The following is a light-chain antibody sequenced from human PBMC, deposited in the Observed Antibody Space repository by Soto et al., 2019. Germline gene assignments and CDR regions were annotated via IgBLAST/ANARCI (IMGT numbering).Light chain of an antibody. J-gene: IGKJ1*01. CDR2: DAS. Sequence: DIQMTQSPSSLSASVGDRVTITCRASQTISTYLNWYQQKPGKAPRLLIYDASSLLSGVPSRFSGSGSGTEFTLTISSLQPDDFATYYCQHYNSYSEAVGQGTKVDIK. CDR3: QHYNSYSEA. CDR1: QTISTY. V-gene: IGKV1-5*01.